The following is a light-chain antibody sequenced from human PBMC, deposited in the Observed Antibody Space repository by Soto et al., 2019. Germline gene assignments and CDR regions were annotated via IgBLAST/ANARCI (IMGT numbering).Light chain of an antibody. CDR3: ATWDDSLSGYV. Sequence: SYELTQPPSVSVAPGQTATITRGGSNIGSKSVHWYQQRPGQAPVLVVYDDRDRPSGVPDRFSGSKSGTSASLAISGLQSDDEADYYCATWDDSLSGYVFGTATKLTVL. CDR2: DDR. J-gene: IGLJ1*01. V-gene: IGLV3-21*02. CDR1: NIGSKS.